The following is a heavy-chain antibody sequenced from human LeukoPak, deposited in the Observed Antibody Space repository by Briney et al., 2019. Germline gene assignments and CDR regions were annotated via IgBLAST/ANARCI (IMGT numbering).Heavy chain of an antibody. J-gene: IGHJ3*01. V-gene: IGHV3-23*01. Sequence: GGSLRLSCAASGFNFITAAMTWVRQAPGKGLEWVSLIGSSGGSTYYADSVKGRFTISRDNFNHTLSLQMNSLRVEDTAIYYCVKDIQLSTWGLGTVVTVSS. CDR2: IGSSGGST. D-gene: IGHD5-24*01. CDR3: VKDIQLST. CDR1: GFNFITAA.